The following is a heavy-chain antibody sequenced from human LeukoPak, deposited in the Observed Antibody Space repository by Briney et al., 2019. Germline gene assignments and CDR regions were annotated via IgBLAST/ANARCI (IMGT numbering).Heavy chain of an antibody. D-gene: IGHD3-9*01. CDR2: ISGSGGST. J-gene: IGHJ3*02. CDR3: AKDPFDCEEETFDI. CDR1: GFTFSSYA. Sequence: PGGSLRLSCAASGFTFSSYAMSWARQAPGKGLEWVSAISGSGGSTYYADSVKGRFTISRDNSKNTLYLQMNSLRAEDMAVYYCAKDPFDCEEETFDIWGQGTMVTVSS. V-gene: IGHV3-23*01.